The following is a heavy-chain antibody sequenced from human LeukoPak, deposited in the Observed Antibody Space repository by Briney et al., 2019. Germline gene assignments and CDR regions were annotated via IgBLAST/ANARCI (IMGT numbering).Heavy chain of an antibody. CDR1: GDSISSSNSY. D-gene: IGHD3-9*01. CDR3: ARHSPNYDILTGYYNAHLNFDY. CDR2: IYYSGNT. J-gene: IGHJ4*02. V-gene: IGHV4-39*01. Sequence: SETLSLTCTVSGDSISSSNSYWGWIRQPPGKGLEWIGSIYYSGNTYYNASLKSRVTISVDTSKNQFSLKLSSVTAADTAVYYCARHSPNYDILTGYYNAHLNFDYWGQGTLVTVSS.